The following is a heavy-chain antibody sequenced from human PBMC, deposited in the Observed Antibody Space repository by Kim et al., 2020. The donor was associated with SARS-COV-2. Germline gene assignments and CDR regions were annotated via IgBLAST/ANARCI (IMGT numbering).Heavy chain of an antibody. D-gene: IGHD3-10*01. J-gene: IGHJ4*02. Sequence: TPYGGSVKDRFTISRDNSKNTLFLQMNSLRVDDTAIYYCVLRFAGHFDFWGQGTLVTVSP. V-gene: IGHV3-23*05. CDR2: T. CDR3: VLRFAGHFDF.